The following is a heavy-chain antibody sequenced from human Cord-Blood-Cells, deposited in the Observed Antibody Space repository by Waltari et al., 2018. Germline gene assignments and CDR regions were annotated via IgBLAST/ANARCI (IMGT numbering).Heavy chain of an antibody. V-gene: IGHV1-69*06. J-gene: IGHJ6*02. CDR3: ARVKPVAGTNYYYGMDV. CDR1: GGTFSSYA. Sequence: QVQLVQSGAEVKKPGSSVKVSCKASGGTFSSYAISWVRQAPGQGLEWMGGIIPIFGTANYAQKCQGRVTITADKSTSTAYMELSSLRSEDTAVYYCARVKPVAGTNYYYGMDVWGQGTTVTVSS. D-gene: IGHD6-19*01. CDR2: IIPIFGTA.